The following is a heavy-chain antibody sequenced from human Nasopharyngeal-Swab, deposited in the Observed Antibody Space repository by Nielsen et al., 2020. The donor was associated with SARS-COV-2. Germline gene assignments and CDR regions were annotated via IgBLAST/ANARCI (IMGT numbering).Heavy chain of an antibody. CDR1: GGSFSGYY. J-gene: IGHJ6*02. V-gene: IGHV4-34*01. D-gene: IGHD2-2*02. Sequence: GSLRLSCAVYGGSFSGYYWSWIRQPPGKGLEWIGEINHSGSTNYNPSLKSRVTISVDTSKNQFSLKLSSVTAADTAVYYCAKVSISYYYYGMDVWGQGTAVTVSS. CDR2: INHSGST. CDR3: AKVSISYYYYGMDV.